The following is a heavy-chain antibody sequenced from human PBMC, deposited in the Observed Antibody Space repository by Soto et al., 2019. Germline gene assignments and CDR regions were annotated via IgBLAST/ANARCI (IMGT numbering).Heavy chain of an antibody. V-gene: IGHV4-59*01. CDR2: VYYTGST. CDR1: GDSISTFY. Sequence: SETLSLTCTVSGDSISTFYWGWKRQSPGKELEWIGYVYYTGSTNYNPSLKSRATISVDRSKKQFSLKLTSANAADTAVYYCARGRTVRNYADDMSDYFYFFDYWGQGTQVTVSS. J-gene: IGHJ4*02. D-gene: IGHD3-22*01. CDR3: ARGRTVRNYADDMSDYFYFFDY.